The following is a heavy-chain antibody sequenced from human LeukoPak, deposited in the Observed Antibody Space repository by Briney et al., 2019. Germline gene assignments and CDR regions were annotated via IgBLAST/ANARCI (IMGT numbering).Heavy chain of an antibody. V-gene: IGHV1-69*05. CDR3: ASSRAIVVVTLPGSMDV. D-gene: IGHD2-21*02. CDR2: IIPIFGTA. J-gene: IGHJ6*03. Sequence: SVKASCKASGGTFSSYAISWVRQAPGQGLEWMGGIIPIFGTANYAQKFQGRVTITTDESTSTAYMELSSLRSEDTAVYYCASSRAIVVVTLPGSMDVWGKGTTVTVSS. CDR1: GGTFSSYA.